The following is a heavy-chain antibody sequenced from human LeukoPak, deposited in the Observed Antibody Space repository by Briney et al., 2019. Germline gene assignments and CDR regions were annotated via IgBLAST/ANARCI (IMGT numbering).Heavy chain of an antibody. V-gene: IGHV1-69*13. CDR3: ARDSYYDFWSGPRLYYYYYMDV. CDR2: IIPIFGTA. CDR1: GGTFSSYA. D-gene: IGHD3-3*01. J-gene: IGHJ6*03. Sequence: ASVKVSCKASGGTFSSYAISWVRQAPGQGLEWMGGIIPIFGTANYAQKFQGRVTITADESTSTAYMELSSLRSEDMAVYYCARDSYYDFWSGPRLYYYYYMDVWGKGTTVTVSS.